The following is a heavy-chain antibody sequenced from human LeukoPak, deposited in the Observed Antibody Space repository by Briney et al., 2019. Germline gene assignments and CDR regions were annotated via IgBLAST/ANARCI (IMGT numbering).Heavy chain of an antibody. CDR1: GDSVSNNS. J-gene: IGHJ3*02. D-gene: IGHD3/OR15-3a*01. Sequence: SQTLSLTCVISGDSVSNNSWNWVRQTPSGGLECLGSTYYDSKWYNHYADSVKSRISINPDTSKNQFSLQLNSVTPEDTAVYYCARGWTRDGFNIWSQGTMVTVSS. CDR2: TYYDSKWYN. V-gene: IGHV6-1*01. CDR3: ARGWTRDGFNI.